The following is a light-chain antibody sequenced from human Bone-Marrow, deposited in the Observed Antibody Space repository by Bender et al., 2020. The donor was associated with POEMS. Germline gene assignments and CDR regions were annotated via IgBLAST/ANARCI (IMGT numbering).Light chain of an antibody. CDR3: SSFISGTNVV. V-gene: IGLV2-14*01. Sequence: SALTQPASVSGSPRQSISISCTGTSGDALGHYVSWYQRHPGKAPKLVIYEVYNRPSGVSNRFAGSKTVNTPSLTISGLQAEDEAYYYCSSFISGTNVVFGGGTKLTVL. CDR2: EVY. CDR1: SGDALGHY. J-gene: IGLJ2*01.